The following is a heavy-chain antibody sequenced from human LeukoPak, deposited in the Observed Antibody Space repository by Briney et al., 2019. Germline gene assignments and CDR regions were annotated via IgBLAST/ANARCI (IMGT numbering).Heavy chain of an antibody. Sequence: GGSQRLSCAASGFTFSSYSMNWVRQAPGKGLEWVSSISSSSSYIYYADSVKGRFTISRDNAKNSLYLQMNSLRAEDTAVYYCARDLGSILGIDAFDIWGQGTMVTVSS. D-gene: IGHD7-27*01. J-gene: IGHJ3*02. CDR1: GFTFSSYS. CDR3: ARDLGSILGIDAFDI. CDR2: ISSSSSYI. V-gene: IGHV3-21*01.